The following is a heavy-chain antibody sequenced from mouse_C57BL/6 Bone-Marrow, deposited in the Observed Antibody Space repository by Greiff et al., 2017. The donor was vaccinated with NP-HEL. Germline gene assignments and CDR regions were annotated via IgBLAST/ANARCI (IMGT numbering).Heavy chain of an antibody. V-gene: IGHV14-1*01. J-gene: IGHJ1*03. CDR1: GFNIKDYY. D-gene: IGHD1-1*01. Sequence: EVQLQESGAELVRPGASVKLSCTASGFNIKDYYMHWVKQRPEQGLEWIGRIDPEDGDTEYAPKFQGKATMTADTSSNTAYLQLSSLTSEDTAVYYCTITFSITTYWYFDVWGTGTTVTVS. CDR2: IDPEDGDT. CDR3: TITFSITTYWYFDV.